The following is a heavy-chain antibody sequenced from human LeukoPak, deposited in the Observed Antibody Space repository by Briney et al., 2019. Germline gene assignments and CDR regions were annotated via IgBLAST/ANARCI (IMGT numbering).Heavy chain of an antibody. V-gene: IGHV3-11*04. CDR3: ARSEMATIPLSFDY. CDR1: GFTFSDYY. Sequence: GGSLRLSCAASGFTFSDYYMSWIRQAPGKGLEWVSYISSGGSTIYYADSVKGRFTISRDNAKNSLYLQMNSLRAEDTAVYYCARSEMATIPLSFDYWGQGTLVTVSS. J-gene: IGHJ4*02. CDR2: ISSGGSTI. D-gene: IGHD5-24*01.